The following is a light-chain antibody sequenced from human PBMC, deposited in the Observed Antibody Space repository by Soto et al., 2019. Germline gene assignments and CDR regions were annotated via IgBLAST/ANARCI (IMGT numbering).Light chain of an antibody. CDR1: QGIRND. CDR3: LQHYSYPWT. J-gene: IGKJ1*01. CDR2: DAS. V-gene: IGKV1-17*01. Sequence: DIRMAQAPSWRSGAGGDRWIITGRASQGIRNDLGWYQQKPGKATKRLIYDASILQRQVPSRSSRSGSGTELTLTIRSLQPEDFATYSCLQHYSYPWTFGQGTKVDI.